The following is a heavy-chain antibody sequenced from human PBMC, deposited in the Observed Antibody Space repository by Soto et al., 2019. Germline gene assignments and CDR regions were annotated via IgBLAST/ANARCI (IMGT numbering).Heavy chain of an antibody. Sequence: PSETLSLTCTVSGGSITNNYWSWIRQPPGKGLEWIGYLYNSGSTNYNPSLKSRATISVDTSKNQFPLKLISVTAADTAVYYCARLKDFWSGYRQRYYFDYWGQGTLVTVSS. CDR2: LYNSGST. CDR3: ARLKDFWSGYRQRYYFDY. V-gene: IGHV4-59*08. J-gene: IGHJ4*02. D-gene: IGHD3-3*01. CDR1: GGSITNNY.